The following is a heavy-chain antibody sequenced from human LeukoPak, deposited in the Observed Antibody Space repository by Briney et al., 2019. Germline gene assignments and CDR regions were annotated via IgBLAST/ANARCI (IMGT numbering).Heavy chain of an antibody. CDR1: GYSFTSYW. D-gene: IGHD6-13*01. CDR2: IYPGDSVT. J-gene: IGHJ3*02. Sequence: GESLKISCKGSGYSFTSYWIGWVRQMPGKGLEWMGIIYPGDSVTRYSPPFQGQVTISADKSISTAYLQWSSLKASDTAMYYCARVIAAAMGAFDIWGQGTMVTVSS. V-gene: IGHV5-51*01. CDR3: ARVIAAAMGAFDI.